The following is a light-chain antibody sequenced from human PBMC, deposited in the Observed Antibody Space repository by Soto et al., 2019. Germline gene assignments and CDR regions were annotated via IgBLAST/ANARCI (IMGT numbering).Light chain of an antibody. J-gene: IGKJ4*01. Sequence: DIQMTQSPSSLSASVGDRVTINCRASQSISSYLNWYQQKPVKAPKLLIYAASSLQSGVPSRFSGSGSGTDFTLTISSLQPEDFATYYCQQSYSTPLTFGGGTKVDIK. CDR2: AAS. V-gene: IGKV1-39*01. CDR1: QSISSY. CDR3: QQSYSTPLT.